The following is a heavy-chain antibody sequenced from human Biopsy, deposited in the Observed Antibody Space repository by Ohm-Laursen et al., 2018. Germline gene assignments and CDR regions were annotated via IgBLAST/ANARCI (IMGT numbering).Heavy chain of an antibody. CDR1: GFTFNNYG. CDR2: IFYDGSNT. J-gene: IGHJ4*02. V-gene: IGHV3-30*03. Sequence: SLRLSCSASGFTFNNYGMQWVRQAPGKGLEWVAFIFYDGSNTYYADSVKGRFTISRDNSRDTLYLQMSSLRAEDTAVYYCARGSGSGFYFDQWGQGTLVTVSS. CDR3: ARGSGSGFYFDQ. D-gene: IGHD2-15*01.